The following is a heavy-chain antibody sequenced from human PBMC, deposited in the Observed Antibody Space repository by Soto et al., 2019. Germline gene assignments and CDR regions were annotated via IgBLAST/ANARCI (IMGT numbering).Heavy chain of an antibody. V-gene: IGHV3-21*01. CDR3: ATAEVDY. CDR2: ISSSGGFM. J-gene: IGHJ4*02. Sequence: GGSLRLCCAASGFAFNSYIINWVRQAPGKGLEWVSSISSSGGFMYYADSVKGRFTVSRDNARSTLYLQMNSLRAEDTAVYYCATAEVDYWGPGTLVTVSS. CDR1: GFAFNSYI.